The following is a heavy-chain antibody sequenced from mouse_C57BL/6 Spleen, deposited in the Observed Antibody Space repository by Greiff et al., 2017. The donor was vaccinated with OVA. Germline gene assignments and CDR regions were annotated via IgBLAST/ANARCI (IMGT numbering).Heavy chain of an antibody. CDR1: GYAFTNYL. CDR2: INPGSGGT. Sequence: VKLLESGAELVRPGTSVKVSCKASGYAFTNYLIEWVKQRPGQGLEWIGVINPGSGGTNYNEKFKGKATLTADKSSSTAYMQLSSRTSEDSAVYFCARSESNYEAMDYWGQGTSVTVSS. J-gene: IGHJ4*01. CDR3: ARSESNYEAMDY. D-gene: IGHD2-5*01. V-gene: IGHV1-54*01.